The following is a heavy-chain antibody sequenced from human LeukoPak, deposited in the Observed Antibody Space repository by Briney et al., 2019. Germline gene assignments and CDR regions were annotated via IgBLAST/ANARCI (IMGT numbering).Heavy chain of an antibody. V-gene: IGHV3-23*01. D-gene: IGHD6-19*01. Sequence: GGSLRLSCAASGFTFSSYSMNWVRQAAGKGLEWVSTISGNGVDTYYTDSVQGRFTISRDNPKNTLYLQMNSLRVEDTAVYYCAKLYSSGRYYFDYWGQGTLVTVSS. CDR2: ISGNGVDT. CDR1: GFTFSSYS. J-gene: IGHJ4*02. CDR3: AKLYSSGRYYFDY.